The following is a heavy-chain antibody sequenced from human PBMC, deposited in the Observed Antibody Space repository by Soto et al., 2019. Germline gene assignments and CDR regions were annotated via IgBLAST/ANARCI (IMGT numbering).Heavy chain of an antibody. CDR2: INPLPTSGST. Sequence: QVQLVQSGAEVKKPGASVKVSCKASGHIFTNYYIHWVRQAPGQGLEWMAIINPLPTSGSTNYAQKFQGRVTVTRDTSTSTVYMELSSLRSEDTAIYYCARDLAAAAYWGQGTLVTVSS. V-gene: IGHV1-46*01. J-gene: IGHJ4*02. D-gene: IGHD6-13*01. CDR1: GHIFTNYY. CDR3: ARDLAAAAY.